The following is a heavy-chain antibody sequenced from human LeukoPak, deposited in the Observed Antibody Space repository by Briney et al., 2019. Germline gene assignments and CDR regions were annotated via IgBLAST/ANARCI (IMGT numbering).Heavy chain of an antibody. CDR2: IYYSGST. V-gene: IGHV4-39*07. Sequence: SETLSLTCTVSGGSISSSSYYWGWIRQPPGKGLERIGSIYYSGSTYYNPSLKSRVTISVDTSKNQFSLKLSSVTAADTAVYYCARENYGEHKHDAFDIWGQGTMVTVSS. CDR3: ARENYGEHKHDAFDI. CDR1: GGSISSSSYY. J-gene: IGHJ3*02. D-gene: IGHD4-17*01.